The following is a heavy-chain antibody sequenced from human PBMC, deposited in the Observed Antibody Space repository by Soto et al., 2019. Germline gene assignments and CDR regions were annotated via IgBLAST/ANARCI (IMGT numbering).Heavy chain of an antibody. CDR2: IYYSGST. CDR3: ARQNRGDYVSFIDY. V-gene: IGHV4-31*03. J-gene: IGHJ4*02. D-gene: IGHD4-17*01. Sequence: QVQLQESGPGLVKPSQTLSLTCTVSGGSISSGGYYWSWIRQHPGKGLEWIGYIYYSGSTYYNPSLKSRVTISVDTSKNQFSLKLSSVTAADTAVYYCARQNRGDYVSFIDYWGQGTLVTVSS. CDR1: GGSISSGGYY.